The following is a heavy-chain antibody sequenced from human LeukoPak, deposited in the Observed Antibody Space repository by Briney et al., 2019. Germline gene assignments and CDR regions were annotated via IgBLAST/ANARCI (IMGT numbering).Heavy chain of an antibody. D-gene: IGHD3-10*01. Sequence: ASVKLSCKASGYTFTDYAIHWVRQAPGQRLEWMGWINTGNGNTRYSQKFQDRFTIARDTSASTAYMELSSLRSEDTAVYYCARDYGSGSLHYWGQGTLVRVSS. CDR1: GYTFTDYA. CDR2: INTGNGNT. CDR3: ARDYGSGSLHY. J-gene: IGHJ4*02. V-gene: IGHV1-3*04.